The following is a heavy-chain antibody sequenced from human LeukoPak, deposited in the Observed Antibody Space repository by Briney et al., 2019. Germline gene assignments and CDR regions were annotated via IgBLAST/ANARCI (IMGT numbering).Heavy chain of an antibody. J-gene: IGHJ4*02. Sequence: GGSLRHSCAASGFTFSSYAMSWVRQAPGKGLEWVSAIRGSGGSTYYADSVKGRFTISRDNSKNTLYLQMNSLRAEDTAVYYCAPGRIVVAPYFDYWGQGTLVTVSS. V-gene: IGHV3-23*01. CDR3: APGRIVVAPYFDY. CDR1: GFTFSSYA. D-gene: IGHD3-22*01. CDR2: IRGSGGST.